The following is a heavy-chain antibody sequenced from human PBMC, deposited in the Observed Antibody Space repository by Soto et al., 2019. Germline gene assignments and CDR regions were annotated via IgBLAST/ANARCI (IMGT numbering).Heavy chain of an antibody. J-gene: IGHJ3*02. CDR1: GFSFSTSE. Sequence: EVQLVESGGGLVQPGGSLRLSCTASGFSFSTSEMNWVRQAPGKGLEWISYISKSSVDTQYADSVKGRFTISRDNAKNSLDLQTISLRAEDTALEYCAARKFGSFNRAAFEIWGQGTMVTVSS. V-gene: IGHV3-48*03. CDR2: ISKSSVDT. CDR3: AARKFGSFNRAAFEI. D-gene: IGHD3-16*01.